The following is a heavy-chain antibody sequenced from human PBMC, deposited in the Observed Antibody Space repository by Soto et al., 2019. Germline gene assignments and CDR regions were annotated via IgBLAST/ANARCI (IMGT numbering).Heavy chain of an antibody. V-gene: IGHV5-10-1*01. CDR2: IDPSDSYT. Sequence: PGESLKISCKGSGYSFTSYWISWVRQMPGKGLEWMGRIDPSDSYTNYSPSFQGHVTISADKSISTAYLQWSSLKASDTAMYYCARSVRYNWNYVDYWGQGTLVTVSS. CDR1: GYSFTSYW. D-gene: IGHD1-20*01. CDR3: ARSVRYNWNYVDY. J-gene: IGHJ4*02.